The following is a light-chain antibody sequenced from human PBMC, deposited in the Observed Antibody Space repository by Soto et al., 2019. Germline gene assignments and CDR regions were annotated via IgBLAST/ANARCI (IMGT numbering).Light chain of an antibody. CDR1: QSVSSSY. Sequence: EIVLTQSPGTLSLSPGERATLSCRASQSVSSSYLAWYQQKPGQAPRLLIYGASARATGIPARFSGSGSGTEFTLTISRLLSEDFAVYYCQHYYNWRPRFGQGTKVDI. CDR2: GAS. J-gene: IGKJ1*01. V-gene: IGKV3-15*01. CDR3: QHYYNWRPR.